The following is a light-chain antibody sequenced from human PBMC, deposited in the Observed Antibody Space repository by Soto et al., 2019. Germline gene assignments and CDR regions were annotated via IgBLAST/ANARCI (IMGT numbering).Light chain of an antibody. Sequence: DIQLTQSPSSLSAFVGDRVTISCRASQSISMSSYLHWYQQKPGKAPNLLIYTASNLQSGVPSRFSGSGSGTNFTLTISNLQPEDYATYYCQQSHTLWTFGQGTKVEVK. V-gene: IGKV1-39*01. J-gene: IGKJ1*01. CDR1: QSISMSSY. CDR2: TAS. CDR3: QQSHTLWT.